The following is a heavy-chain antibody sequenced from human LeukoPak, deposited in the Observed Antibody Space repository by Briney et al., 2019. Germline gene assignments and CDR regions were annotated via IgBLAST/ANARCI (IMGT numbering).Heavy chain of an antibody. D-gene: IGHD5-18*01. CDR1: GFTFSSYE. J-gene: IGHJ4*02. CDR3: ARVAGDTAIGVDY. Sequence: GGSLRLSCAASGFTFSSYEMNWVRQAPGKGLEWVSYISSSCSTIYYADSVKGRFTISRDNAKNSLYLQMNSLRAEDTAVYYCARVAGDTAIGVDYWGQGTLVTVSS. CDR2: ISSSCSTI. V-gene: IGHV3-48*03.